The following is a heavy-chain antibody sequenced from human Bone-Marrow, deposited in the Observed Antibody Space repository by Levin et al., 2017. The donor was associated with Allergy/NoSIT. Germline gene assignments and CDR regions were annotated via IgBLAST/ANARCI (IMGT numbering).Heavy chain of an antibody. V-gene: IGHV3-74*01. D-gene: IGHD2-15*01. J-gene: IGHJ5*02. Sequence: GGSLRLSCAASGFTFTSYWMHWVRQAPGKGLVWVSRINSDGSSTSYADSVKGRFTISRDNAKKTVYLQMNSVRAEDTAVYYCARGRGETVVVVAATPPSWFDPWGQGTLVTVSS. CDR2: INSDGSST. CDR3: ARGRGETVVVVAATPPSWFDP. CDR1: GFTFTSYW.